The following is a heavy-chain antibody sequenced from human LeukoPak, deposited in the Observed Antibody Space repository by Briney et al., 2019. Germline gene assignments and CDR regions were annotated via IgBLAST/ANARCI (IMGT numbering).Heavy chain of an antibody. J-gene: IGHJ4*02. CDR3: ARDRREKDSGYDYNYFDY. CDR2: IIPIFGTA. V-gene: IGHV1-69*13. CDR1: GGTFSSYA. D-gene: IGHD5-12*01. Sequence: SVKVSCKASGGTFSSYAISWVRQASGQGLEWMGGIIPIFGTANYAQKFQGRVTITADESTSTAYMELSSLRSEDTAVYYCARDRREKDSGYDYNYFDYWGQGTLVTVSS.